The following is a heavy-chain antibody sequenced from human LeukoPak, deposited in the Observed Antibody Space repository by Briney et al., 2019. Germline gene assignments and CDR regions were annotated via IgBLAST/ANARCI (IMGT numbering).Heavy chain of an antibody. Sequence: SETLSLTCIVSDGSISSSRYYWGWIRQPPGKGLEWIGYIYYSGSTNYNPSLKSRVTISVDTSKNQFSLKLSSVTAADTAVYYCAREVRLLWFGELLYHAFDIWGQGTMVTVSS. CDR3: AREVRLLWFGELLYHAFDI. D-gene: IGHD3-10*01. CDR2: IYYSGST. V-gene: IGHV4-61*01. J-gene: IGHJ3*02. CDR1: DGSISSSRYY.